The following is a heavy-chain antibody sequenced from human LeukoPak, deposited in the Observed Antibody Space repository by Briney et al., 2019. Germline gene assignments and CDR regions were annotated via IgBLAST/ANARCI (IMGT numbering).Heavy chain of an antibody. CDR2: ISNTGTTI. Sequence: GGSLRLSCAASGFTFSDYYMSWIRQAPGKGLEGVSNISNTGTTISYADSVKGRFTISRDNAKNSLYLQMNSLRAEDTAVYYCARDLMIRGVHDYWGQGTLVTVSS. D-gene: IGHD3-10*01. CDR1: GFTFSDYY. J-gene: IGHJ4*02. V-gene: IGHV3-11*01. CDR3: ARDLMIRGVHDY.